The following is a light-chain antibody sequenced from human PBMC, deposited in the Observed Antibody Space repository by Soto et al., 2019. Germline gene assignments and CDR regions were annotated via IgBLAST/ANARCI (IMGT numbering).Light chain of an antibody. V-gene: IGKV1-9*01. CDR3: QQYYSYLRT. J-gene: IGKJ5*01. CDR2: DAS. Sequence: DIPLTPSPSFLAASIGGGGHITCRASQSISSYLAWYQQKPGKAPKLLIYDASTLQSGVPSRFSGSGSGTDFTLTISCLQSEDFATYYCQQYYSYLRTFGQGTRLEIK. CDR1: QSISSY.